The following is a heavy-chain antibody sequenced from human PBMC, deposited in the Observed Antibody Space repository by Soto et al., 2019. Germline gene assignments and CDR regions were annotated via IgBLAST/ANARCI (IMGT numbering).Heavy chain of an antibody. J-gene: IGHJ1*01. CDR2: INWNSGSI. Sequence: GGSLRLSCAASGFTFDDYAMHWFRQAPGKGLEWVSGINWNSGSIGYGDSVKGRFAISRDNAKNSLHLQMNSLSAEDTAFYYCVKDESINWYSGHFRHWGQGTLVTVSS. CDR3: VKDESINWYSGHFRH. V-gene: IGHV3-9*01. CDR1: GFTFDDYA. D-gene: IGHD6-13*01.